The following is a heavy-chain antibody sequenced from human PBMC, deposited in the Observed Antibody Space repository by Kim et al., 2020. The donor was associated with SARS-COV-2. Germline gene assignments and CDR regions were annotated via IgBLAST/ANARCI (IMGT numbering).Heavy chain of an antibody. CDR1: GFIFTNYY. CDR2: ISSDSGYT. V-gene: IGHV3-11*05. J-gene: IGHJ4*02. Sequence: GGSLRLSCAASGFIFTNYYMNWIRQAPGKGLEWLSYISSDSGYTNYADSVKGRFTISRDNAKNSLYLQMNSLRAEDTAVYYCARGGVGAYGSGWPGIDYWGQGTLVTVSS. CDR3: ARGGVGAYGSGWPGIDY. D-gene: IGHD6-19*01.